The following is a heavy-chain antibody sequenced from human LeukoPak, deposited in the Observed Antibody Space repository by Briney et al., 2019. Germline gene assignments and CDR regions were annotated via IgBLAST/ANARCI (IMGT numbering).Heavy chain of an antibody. CDR1: GFIFSSYS. D-gene: IGHD4-17*01. CDR3: AKDRGNDYGVFDY. Sequence: GGSLRLSCAASGFIFSSYSMNWVRQTPGKGLEWISYISGGSGTTYYGDSVQGRFITSRDNAENSLHLQMNSLRAEDTGVYYCAKDRGNDYGVFDYWGQGILVTVSS. CDR2: ISGGSGTT. V-gene: IGHV3-48*01. J-gene: IGHJ4*02.